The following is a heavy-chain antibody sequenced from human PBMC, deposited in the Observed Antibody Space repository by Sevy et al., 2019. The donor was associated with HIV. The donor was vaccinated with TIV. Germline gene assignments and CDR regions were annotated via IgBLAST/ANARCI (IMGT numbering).Heavy chain of an antibody. CDR2: ISHDGINE. CDR1: GFSFSYYG. V-gene: IGHV3-30*18. D-gene: IGHD2-21*01. Sequence: GGSLRLSCIGSGFSFSYYGIHWVRQSPGKGLDWVALISHDGINEYYADSVKGRFTISRDNSTNTVYLEMNSLRNEDTAINFCANAYCGSDSQSYLYALDVWGQGTTVTVSS. CDR3: ANAYCGSDSQSYLYALDV. J-gene: IGHJ6*02.